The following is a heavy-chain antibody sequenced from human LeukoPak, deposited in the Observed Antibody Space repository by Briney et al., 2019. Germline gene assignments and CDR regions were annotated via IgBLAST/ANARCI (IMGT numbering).Heavy chain of an antibody. CDR3: ARDQDYYNSSGYYLIFDY. CDR1: GFTFSSHW. CDR2: IKKDGSEK. Sequence: GGSLRLSCAASGFTFSSHWMSWVRQAPGKGLEWVANIKKDGSEKYYVDSVKGRFTISRDNAKTSLYLHMNSLRAEDTAVYYCARDQDYYNSSGYYLIFDYWGQGTLVTVSS. V-gene: IGHV3-7*01. D-gene: IGHD3-22*01. J-gene: IGHJ4*02.